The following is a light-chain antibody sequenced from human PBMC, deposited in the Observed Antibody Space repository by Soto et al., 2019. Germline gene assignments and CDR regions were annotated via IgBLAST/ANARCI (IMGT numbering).Light chain of an antibody. CDR1: QSISSW. Sequence: QMSLSPSTLSASVGDRVTITCRASQSISSWLAWYQQKPGKAPKLLIYDASSLESGVPSRFSGSGSGTEFTLTISSLQPDDFATDYCQQYNSYWTFGQGTKV. CDR2: DAS. V-gene: IGKV1-5*01. CDR3: QQYNSYWT. J-gene: IGKJ1*01.